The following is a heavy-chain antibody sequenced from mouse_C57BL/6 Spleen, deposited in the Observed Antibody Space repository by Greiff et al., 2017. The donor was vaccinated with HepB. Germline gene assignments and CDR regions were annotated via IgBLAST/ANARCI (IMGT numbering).Heavy chain of an antibody. CDR1: GYTFTSYW. V-gene: IGHV1-52*01. D-gene: IGHD2-2*01. J-gene: IGHJ3*01. Sequence: VQLQQPGAELVRPGSSVKLSCKASGYTFTSYWMHWVKQRPIQGLEWIGNIDPSDSETHYNQKFKDKATLTVDKSSSTAYMQLSSLTSEDSAVYYCSYGYDERAWFAYWGQGTLVTVSA. CDR3: SYGYDERAWFAY. CDR2: IDPSDSET.